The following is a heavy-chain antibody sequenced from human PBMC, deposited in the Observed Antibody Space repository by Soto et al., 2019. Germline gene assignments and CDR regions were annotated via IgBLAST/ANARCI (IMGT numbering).Heavy chain of an antibody. J-gene: IGHJ5*02. V-gene: IGHV1-2*02. CDR2: INPKSRGT. Sequence: QVQLVQSGAEVKKTGASVKVSCKASGYTFTDYFIHWVRQAPGQGFGWMGWINPKSRGTNYAQKFQGRVTMTRDTSNSTAYMELRGLRSDDTAVYYCARVTLKAGNWFDPWFQRTLFTVSS. CDR1: GYTFTDYF. CDR3: ARVTLKAGNWFDP.